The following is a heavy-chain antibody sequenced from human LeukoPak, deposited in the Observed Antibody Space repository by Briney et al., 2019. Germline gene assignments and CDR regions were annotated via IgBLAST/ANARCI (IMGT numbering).Heavy chain of an antibody. D-gene: IGHD3-10*01. V-gene: IGHV3-74*01. J-gene: IGHJ4*02. CDR2: INSDGSST. CDR3: ARGGIRFIDN. CDR1: GFTFGSYW. Sequence: GGSLRLSCAASGFTFGSYWMYWVRQAPGKGLVWVSRINSDGSSTNYADSVKGRFTISRDNAKNTLYLQMNSLRAEDTAVYYCARGGIRFIDNWGQGTLVTVSS.